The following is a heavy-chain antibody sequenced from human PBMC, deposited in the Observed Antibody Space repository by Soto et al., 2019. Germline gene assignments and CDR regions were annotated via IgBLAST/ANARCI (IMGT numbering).Heavy chain of an antibody. CDR3: ARDHYYDSSGYYPFDY. D-gene: IGHD3-22*01. V-gene: IGHV3-7*01. CDR2: IKNGSSEE. CDR1: GFTFSNYW. Sequence: QPGGSLRLSCTASGFTFSNYWMNWVLHPARKGLEWVAIIKNGSSEEYYADSVKGRFTISRDNAKNSLYLQMNSLRAEDTAVYYCARDHYYDSSGYYPFDYWGQGTLVTVSS. J-gene: IGHJ4*02.